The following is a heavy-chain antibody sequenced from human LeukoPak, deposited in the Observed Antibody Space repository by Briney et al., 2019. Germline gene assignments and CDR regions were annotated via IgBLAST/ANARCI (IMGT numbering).Heavy chain of an antibody. V-gene: IGHV1-2*02. Sequence: ASVKVSCKASGYTFTDYYMHWLRQAPGQGLEWMGWINPNSGGTNYAQEFQGRVTLTRETSINTAYMELSGLRSDDTALYYCARDGFCSSTSCSGVPKIWGQGTLVTVSS. J-gene: IGHJ4*02. CDR2: INPNSGGT. D-gene: IGHD2-2*03. CDR1: GYTFTDYY. CDR3: ARDGFCSSTSCSGVPKI.